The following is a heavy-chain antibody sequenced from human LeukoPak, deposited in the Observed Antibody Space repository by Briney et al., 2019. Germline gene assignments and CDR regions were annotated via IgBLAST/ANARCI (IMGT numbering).Heavy chain of an antibody. J-gene: IGHJ4*02. CDR3: ARDRGQYYYDSSGYSF. CDR2: ISSSNSYI. D-gene: IGHD3-22*01. CDR1: GFTFSSYS. V-gene: IGHV3-21*01. Sequence: GGSLRLSCAASGFTFSSYSMNWVRQATGKGLEWVSSISSSNSYIYYADSVKGRFTIPRDNAKNSLYLQMNSLRAEDTAVYYCARDRGQYYYDSSGYSFWGQGTLVTVSS.